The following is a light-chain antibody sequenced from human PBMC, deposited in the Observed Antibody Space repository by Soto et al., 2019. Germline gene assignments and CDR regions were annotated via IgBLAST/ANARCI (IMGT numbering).Light chain of an antibody. J-gene: IGKJ1*01. CDR3: QQYGSSRT. CDR2: GTY. CDR1: ETVSGSY. V-gene: IGKV3-20*01. Sequence: DIVLTQSPGTLSLSPGERAPLSCRASETVSGSYLAWYQQKPGQAPRLLIYGTYNRATGIPDRFSGSGSGTDFTLTISRLEPEDFAVYYCQQYGSSRTFGQGTKVDI.